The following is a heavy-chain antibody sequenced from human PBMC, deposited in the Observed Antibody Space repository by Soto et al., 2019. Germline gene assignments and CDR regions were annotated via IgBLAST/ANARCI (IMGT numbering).Heavy chain of an antibody. Sequence: QVQLVPSGDEVRQPGASVKVSCKASGYNFGSYFIHWVRRAPGQGLEWMGLVNPTGGATSYAQKFQGRVTMTRDTSTSTVYMELSSLRSDDTAVYYCATGGDDDRFDYWGQGTLVTVSS. J-gene: IGHJ4*02. CDR1: GYNFGSYF. D-gene: IGHD2-21*02. CDR2: VNPTGGAT. CDR3: ATGGDDDRFDY. V-gene: IGHV1-46*03.